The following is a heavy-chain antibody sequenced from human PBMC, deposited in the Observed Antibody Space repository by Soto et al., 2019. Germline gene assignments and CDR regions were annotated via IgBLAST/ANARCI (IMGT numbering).Heavy chain of an antibody. CDR1: RASISSNRW. D-gene: IGHD3-22*01. Sequence: PQTMSLTCVLARASISSNRWWSGVRQPQGMGLEWIAEISHNGSTNYKSSLKSRVIIKLDKSKNQFSLKMISVTAADTALYYCARDTYYFGSSSYGLDTWGPGTMVTVSS. CDR2: ISHNGST. CDR3: ARDTYYFGSSSYGLDT. V-gene: IGHV4-4*03. J-gene: IGHJ5*01.